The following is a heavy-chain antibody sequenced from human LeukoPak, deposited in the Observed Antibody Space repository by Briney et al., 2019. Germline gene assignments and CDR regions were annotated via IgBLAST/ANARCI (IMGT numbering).Heavy chain of an antibody. CDR1: GNYW. J-gene: IGHJ4*02. D-gene: IGHD2/OR15-2a*01. V-gene: IGHV3-74*01. CDR2: INSDGSWT. CDR3: VSFYETY. Sequence: TGGSLRLSCAASGNYWMHWVRQAPGKGLVWVSHINSDGSWTSYADFVKGRLTISKDNAKNTVYLQMNSLRAEDTAVYYCVSFYETYWGRGTLVTVSS.